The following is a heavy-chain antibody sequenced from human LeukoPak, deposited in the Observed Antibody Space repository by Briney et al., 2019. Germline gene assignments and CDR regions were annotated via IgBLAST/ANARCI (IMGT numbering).Heavy chain of an antibody. D-gene: IGHD1-20*01. CDR1: GFTFSSYG. CDR3: ARGYNWNVYAFDI. V-gene: IGHV3-33*01. J-gene: IGHJ3*02. Sequence: GRSLRLSCAASGFTFSSYGMHWVRQAPGKGLEWVAVIWYDGSNKYYADSVKGRFTISRDNSKNTLYLQMNSLRAEDTAVYYCARGYNWNVYAFDIWGQGTMVTVSP. CDR2: IWYDGSNK.